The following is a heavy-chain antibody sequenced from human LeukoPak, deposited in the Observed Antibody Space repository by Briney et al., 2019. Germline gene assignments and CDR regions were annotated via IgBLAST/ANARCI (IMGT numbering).Heavy chain of an antibody. D-gene: IGHD5-18*01. J-gene: IGHJ4*02. V-gene: IGHV3-33*01. CDR3: ARTIRGYNYGDFDY. Sequence: GGSLSLSCAASGFIFSQYGMHWVRQAPGKGLEWVAVIWYDGSNEYYADSVKGRFTISRDNSKNTLYLQINSLRAEDTAVYYSARTIRGYNYGDFDYWGQGTLVTVSS. CDR1: GFIFSQYG. CDR2: IWYDGSNE.